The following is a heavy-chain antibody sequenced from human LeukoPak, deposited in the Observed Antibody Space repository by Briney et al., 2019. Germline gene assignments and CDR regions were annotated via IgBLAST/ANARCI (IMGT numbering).Heavy chain of an antibody. V-gene: IGHV1-18*01. J-gene: IGHJ4*02. CDR2: ISAYNGNT. D-gene: IGHD2-8*01. CDR3: AREYCANGVCYDPDY. CDR1: GYTFTSYG. Sequence: ASVKVSCKASGYTFTSYGISWVRQAPGQGLEWMGWISAYNGNTNYAQKLQGRVTMTTDTSTSIAHMELRSLRSDDTAVYYCAREYCANGVCYDPDYWGQGTLVTVSS.